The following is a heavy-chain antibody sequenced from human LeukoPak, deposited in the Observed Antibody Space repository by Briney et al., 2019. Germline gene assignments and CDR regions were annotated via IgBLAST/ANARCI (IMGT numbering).Heavy chain of an antibody. Sequence: GGSLRLSCAASGFTFTSYAMSWVRQAPGKGLQWVSVITGSDSSTYYADSVKGRFTISRDNSKNTLYLQMNSLRAEDTAVYYCAGKLYSSSWSSFDYWGQGTLVTVSS. CDR1: GFTFTSYA. D-gene: IGHD6-13*01. J-gene: IGHJ4*02. CDR2: ITGSDSST. CDR3: AGKLYSSSWSSFDY. V-gene: IGHV3-23*01.